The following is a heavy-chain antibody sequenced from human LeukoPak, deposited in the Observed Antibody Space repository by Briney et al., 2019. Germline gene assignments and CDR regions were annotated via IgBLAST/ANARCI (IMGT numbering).Heavy chain of an antibody. V-gene: IGHV3-7*01. CDR1: GFTFNMYW. CDR2: INKDGGDK. J-gene: IGHJ4*02. Sequence: GGSLRLSCAASGFTFNMYWMTWVRQAPGKGLESVAYINKDGGDKYYVDSVKGRFTVSRDNAKNSLYLQMNSLRAEDTAVYYCARDAGYGGNSDYWGQGTLVTVSS. D-gene: IGHD4-23*01. CDR3: ARDAGYGGNSDY.